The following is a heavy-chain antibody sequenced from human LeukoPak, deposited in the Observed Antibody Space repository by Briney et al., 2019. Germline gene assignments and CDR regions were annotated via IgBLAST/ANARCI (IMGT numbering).Heavy chain of an antibody. J-gene: IGHJ4*02. V-gene: IGHV1-2*02. CDR1: GYTFTDYY. Sequence: GASVKVSCKASGYTFTDYYMHWVRQAPGQGLECMGWINPNSGGTHVAQKLQGRVTMTRGTSISTVYMELTRLRSDDTAVYYCARAQGGTVASLAYYFDYWGQGTLVTVSS. CDR3: ARAQGGTVASLAYYFDY. CDR2: INPNSGGT. D-gene: IGHD4-23*01.